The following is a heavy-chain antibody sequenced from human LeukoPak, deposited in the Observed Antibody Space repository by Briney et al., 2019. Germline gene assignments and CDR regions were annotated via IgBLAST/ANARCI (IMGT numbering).Heavy chain of an antibody. V-gene: IGHV3-23*01. J-gene: IGHJ1*01. CDR3: ARHDSASFAIH. D-gene: IGHD3-10*01. CDR1: GFTFSSYG. Sequence: GGSLRLSCAASGFTFSSYGMSWVRQAPGKGLEWVSAFRAGDGPIYYADSVDGRFTISRDNSKNTLYLQMNSLRAEDTATYYCARHDSASFAIHWGQGTLVTVSS. CDR2: FRAGDGPI.